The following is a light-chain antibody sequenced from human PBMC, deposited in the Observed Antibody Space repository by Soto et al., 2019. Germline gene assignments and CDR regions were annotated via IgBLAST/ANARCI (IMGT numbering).Light chain of an antibody. CDR3: TSYATGSAYV. CDR2: DVS. J-gene: IGLJ1*01. CDR1: SSDVGGYNR. V-gene: IGLV2-18*02. Sequence: QSALTQPPSVSGSPGQSVTISCTGISSDVGGYNRVSWYQQPPGKAPKLLIYDVSNRPSGVSTRFSGSKSGNTASLTISGLQAEDEADYYCTSYATGSAYVFGPGTKLTVL.